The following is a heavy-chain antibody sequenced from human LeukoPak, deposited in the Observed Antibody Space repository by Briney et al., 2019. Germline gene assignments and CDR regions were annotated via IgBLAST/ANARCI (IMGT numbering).Heavy chain of an antibody. J-gene: IGHJ5*02. Sequence: ASVKVSCKASGYTFTGYYMHWVRQAPGQGLEWMGWINPSSGGTNYAQKFQGRVIMTSDTSISTVYLELSRLRSDDTAVYYCAREGCFSTNCHVIGDDNWIDPWGQGTLVTVSS. D-gene: IGHD2-2*01. CDR3: AREGCFSTNCHVIGDDNWIDP. CDR2: INPSSGGT. CDR1: GYTFTGYY. V-gene: IGHV1-2*02.